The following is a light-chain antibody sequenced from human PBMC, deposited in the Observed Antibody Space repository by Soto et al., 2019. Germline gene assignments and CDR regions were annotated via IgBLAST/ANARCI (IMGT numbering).Light chain of an antibody. J-gene: IGKJ1*01. CDR2: KAS. Sequence: DIQMTQSPSTLSASVGDRVTITCRASQSISMSLAWHQQKPGKAPKPLLYKASSLESGAPSRFSGSGSGTEFTLTISRLQPDDFANYYCQQYRYFPWTFGQGTKVEIK. CDR1: QSISMS. V-gene: IGKV1-5*03. CDR3: QQYRYFPWT.